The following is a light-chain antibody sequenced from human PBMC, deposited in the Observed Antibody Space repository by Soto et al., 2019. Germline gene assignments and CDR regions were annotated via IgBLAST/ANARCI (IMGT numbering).Light chain of an antibody. J-gene: IGKJ5*01. CDR3: QQYNNWPPTST. V-gene: IGKV3-15*01. CDR2: XIF. CDR1: QRVGSD. Sequence: EIVMTQCPSTLSVSPGERATLACRASQRVGSDFAWDKEKPGQAPRLVIXXIFXRATGVPTRISVSGSGTEFTLTISSLQSEDFSVEYCQQYNNWPPTSTFGQGTRLDIK.